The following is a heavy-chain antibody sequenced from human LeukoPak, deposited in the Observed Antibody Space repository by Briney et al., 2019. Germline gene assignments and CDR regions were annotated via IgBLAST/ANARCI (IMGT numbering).Heavy chain of an antibody. Sequence: SETLSLTCAVYGGSFSGYYWRWIRQPPGKGLEWLGEINHSGSTNYNPGLKSRVTISVDTSKNQFSLKLSSVTAADTAVYYGARYSLNTNWFDPWGQGTLVTVSS. CDR1: GGSFSGYY. D-gene: IGHD1-26*01. J-gene: IGHJ5*02. V-gene: IGHV4-34*01. CDR3: ARYSLNTNWFDP. CDR2: INHSGST.